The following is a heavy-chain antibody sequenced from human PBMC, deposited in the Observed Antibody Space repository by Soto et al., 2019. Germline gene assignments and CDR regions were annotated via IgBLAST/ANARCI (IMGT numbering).Heavy chain of an antibody. Sequence: ASVKVSCRASGDTFTTYDINWVRQATGHGLEWMGWINPNSGNIGYAQRFQGRVTMTRDTAIRTAYMEVSSLRSDDTAVYYCARGRASGSYYLLDYWGQGTLVTVSS. CDR1: GDTFTTYD. V-gene: IGHV1-8*01. D-gene: IGHD3-10*01. CDR3: ARGRASGSYYLLDY. J-gene: IGHJ4*02. CDR2: INPNSGNI.